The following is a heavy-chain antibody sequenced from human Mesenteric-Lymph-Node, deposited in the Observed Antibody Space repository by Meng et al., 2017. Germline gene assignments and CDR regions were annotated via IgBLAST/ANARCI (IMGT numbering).Heavy chain of an antibody. V-gene: IGHV3-23*01. CDR3: ARGGVIVRNFDY. CDR2: ISGSGGST. CDR1: GFTFSSYA. J-gene: IGHJ4*02. D-gene: IGHD3-10*01. Sequence: GESLKISCAASGFTFSSYAMSWVRQAPGKGLEWVSAISGSGGSTYYADSVKGRFTFSRDNSKNTLYLQMNSLRAEDTAVYYCARGGVIVRNFDYWGQGTLVTVSS.